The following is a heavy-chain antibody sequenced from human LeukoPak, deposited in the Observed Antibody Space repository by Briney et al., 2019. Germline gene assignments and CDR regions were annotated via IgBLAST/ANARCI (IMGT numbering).Heavy chain of an antibody. D-gene: IGHD3-22*01. J-gene: IGHJ3*02. CDR2: IRRKRNGYTT. V-gene: IGHV3-72*01. CDR1: GFRFSDYI. Sequence: PGRSLRLSCAASGFRFSDYILDWVRQAPGKGLEWVGRIRRKRNGYTTEYAASVKGRFTISRDDLKKSLDLHMTSLKTDDTAVYYCSRDGTEGDNSAFDIWGQGTMVTVSS. CDR3: SRDGTEGDNSAFDI.